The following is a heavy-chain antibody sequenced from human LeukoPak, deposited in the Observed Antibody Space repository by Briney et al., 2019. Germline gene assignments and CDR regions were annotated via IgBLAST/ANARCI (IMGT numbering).Heavy chain of an antibody. D-gene: IGHD3-22*01. CDR3: ARGGFYYDSSGFFDY. J-gene: IGHJ4*02. Sequence: GGSLRLSCVASGFSFSSYAMSWVRQAPGKGLEWVSGLTDNSGDTYYANSVKGRFTISRDNSKNTLYLQMNSLRAEDTAVYYCARGGFYYDSSGFFDYWGQGTLVTVSS. CDR2: LTDNSGDT. CDR1: GFSFSSYA. V-gene: IGHV3-23*01.